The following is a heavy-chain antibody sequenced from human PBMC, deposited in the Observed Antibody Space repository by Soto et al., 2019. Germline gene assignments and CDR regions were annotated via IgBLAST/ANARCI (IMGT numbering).Heavy chain of an antibody. V-gene: IGHV3-7*05. CDR2: IKADGSEK. CDR1: GFTVSGYW. Sequence: GGSLRLSCAASGFTVSGYWMAWVRQAPGKGLERVANIKADGSEKYSVDSARGRFTISRDNATNSLYLHPSSLTAEDTAVYYCARDLTPGACDSVWYDALEIWGQGTMVTVSS. CDR3: ARDLTPGACDSVWYDALEI. J-gene: IGHJ3*02. D-gene: IGHD6-19*01.